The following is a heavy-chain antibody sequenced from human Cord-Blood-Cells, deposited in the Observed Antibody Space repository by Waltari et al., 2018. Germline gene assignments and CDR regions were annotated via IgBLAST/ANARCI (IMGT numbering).Heavy chain of an antibody. V-gene: IGHV1-69*09. CDR1: GGTFRSYA. D-gene: IGHD5-18*01. CDR3: ARARRGVDTAMIYAFDI. J-gene: IGHJ3*02. Sequence: QVQLVQSGAEVKKPGSSVEVSCKASGGTFRSYAISWVRQAPGQGLEWMGRSIPILGIANYAQKFQGRVTMTADKSTSTAYMELSSLRSEDTAVYYCARARRGVDTAMIYAFDIWGQGSMVTVSS. CDR2: SIPILGIA.